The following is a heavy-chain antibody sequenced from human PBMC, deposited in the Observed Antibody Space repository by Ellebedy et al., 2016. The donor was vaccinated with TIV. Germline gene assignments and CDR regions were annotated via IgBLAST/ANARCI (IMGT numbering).Heavy chain of an antibody. J-gene: IGHJ3*01. CDR3: ATDGSYGDFRSPAHAFEA. CDR2: MNQDGSDK. D-gene: IGHD4-17*01. V-gene: IGHV3-7*01. Sequence: GGSLRLSCAAYGFSFRSYWMSWVRQAPGKGLEWVANMNQDGSDKYYVDSVKGRFTISRDNTKSSLYLQMNSLRAEDTAVYFCATDGSYGDFRSPAHAFEAWGQGTMVSVSS. CDR1: GFSFRSYW.